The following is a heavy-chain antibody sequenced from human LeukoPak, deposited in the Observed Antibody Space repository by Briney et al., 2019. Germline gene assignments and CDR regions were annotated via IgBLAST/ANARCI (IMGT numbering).Heavy chain of an antibody. D-gene: IGHD1-26*01. V-gene: IGHV4-34*01. CDR2: INHSGST. CDR3: VTSIDLAGWGGFDV. CDR1: GGSFSGYY. J-gene: IGHJ3*01. Sequence: SETLSLTCAVYGGSFSGYYWSWIRQPPGKGLEWIGEINHSGSTNYNPSLKSRVTISVDTSKNQFSLKLSSVTVADTAVYYCVTSIDLAGWGGFDVWGQGRMVTVSS.